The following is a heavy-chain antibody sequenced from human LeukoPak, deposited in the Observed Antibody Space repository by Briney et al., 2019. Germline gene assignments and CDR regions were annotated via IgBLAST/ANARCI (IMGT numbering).Heavy chain of an antibody. D-gene: IGHD2-21*01. CDR3: ARQIAVVEPTDPNWFDS. Sequence: SETLSLTCTVSGGSISSSSFHWGWIRQPPGKGLEWIGSIFYSGNTYYTPSLQSRVTMSLDTSKSQFSLSLTSVTAADTAVYYCARQIAVVEPTDPNWFDSWGQGTLVTVSS. V-gene: IGHV4-39*07. CDR1: GGSISSSSFH. CDR2: IFYSGNT. J-gene: IGHJ5*01.